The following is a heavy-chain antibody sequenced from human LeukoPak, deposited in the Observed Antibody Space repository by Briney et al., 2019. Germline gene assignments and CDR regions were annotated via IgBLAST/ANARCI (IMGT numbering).Heavy chain of an antibody. D-gene: IGHD1-14*01. V-gene: IGHV3-7*01. Sequence: PGGSLRLSCAASGFTFTKYWMTWVRQAPGKGLEWVGNIKQDGSDKNYMDSVKGRFTISRDNTKNSVYQQMSSLRAEDTAVYYCAREVWGPEYWGQGTLVTVSS. CDR1: GFTFTKYW. J-gene: IGHJ4*02. CDR3: AREVWGPEY. CDR2: IKQDGSDK.